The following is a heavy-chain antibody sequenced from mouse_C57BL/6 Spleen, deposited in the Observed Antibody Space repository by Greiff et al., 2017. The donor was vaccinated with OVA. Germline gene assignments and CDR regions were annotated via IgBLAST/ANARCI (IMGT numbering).Heavy chain of an antibody. Sequence: EVQGVESGPGLAKPSQTLSLTCSVTGYSITSVYWNWIRKFPGNKLEYMGYISYSGSTYYNPSLKSRISITRDTSKNQYYLQLNSVTTEDTATYYCARAPNYYGSSYWYFDVWGTGTTVTDSS. V-gene: IGHV3-8*01. CDR1: GYSITSVY. CDR3: ARAPNYYGSSYWYFDV. D-gene: IGHD1-1*01. J-gene: IGHJ1*03. CDR2: ISYSGST.